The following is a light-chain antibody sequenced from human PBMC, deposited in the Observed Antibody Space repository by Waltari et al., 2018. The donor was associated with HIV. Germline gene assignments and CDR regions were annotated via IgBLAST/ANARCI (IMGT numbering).Light chain of an antibody. CDR2: RND. CDR3: ASWDDALSSWL. CDR1: SSNVGKNY. V-gene: IGLV1-47*01. Sequence: QSGLRQPPSTSRPPGQRVVISCSGRSSNVGKNYVSWFQQLPGAAPRLLIYRNDRRPSGVHDRFTAAKSGTSASLVLSGLRAADEADYFCASWDDALSSWLFGGGTKLTVL. J-gene: IGLJ6*01.